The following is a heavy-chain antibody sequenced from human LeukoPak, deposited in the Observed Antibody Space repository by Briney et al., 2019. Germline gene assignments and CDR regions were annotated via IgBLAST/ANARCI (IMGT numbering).Heavy chain of an antibody. CDR1: GFTFSSYG. J-gene: IGHJ4*02. Sequence: PGGSLRLSCAASGFTFSSYGMHWVRQAPGKGLEWVAVIWYDGSNKYYADSVKGRFTISRDNYKNTLYLQMNSLRAEDTAVYYCARDNYGSGSVLDYWGQGTLVTVSS. CDR3: ARDNYGSGSVLDY. D-gene: IGHD3-10*01. CDR2: IWYDGSNK. V-gene: IGHV3-33*01.